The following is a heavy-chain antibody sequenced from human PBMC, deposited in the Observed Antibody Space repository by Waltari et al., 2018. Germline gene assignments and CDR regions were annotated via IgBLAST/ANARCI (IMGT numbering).Heavy chain of an antibody. J-gene: IGHJ4*02. D-gene: IGHD3-3*01. Sequence: QVQLVQSGAEVKKPGASVKVSCKASGYTFTDYGNSWVPQAPGQGLESMGWISPYNGNTDYVKKFQGRVTMTTDTSTSTAYMELRSLRSDDTAVYYCARNLYDFWSGYHPSSFDYWGQGTLVTVSS. CDR2: ISPYNGNT. V-gene: IGHV1-18*04. CDR1: GYTFTDYG. CDR3: ARNLYDFWSGYHPSSFDY.